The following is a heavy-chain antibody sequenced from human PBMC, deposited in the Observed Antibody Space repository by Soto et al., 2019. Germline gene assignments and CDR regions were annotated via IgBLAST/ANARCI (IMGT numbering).Heavy chain of an antibody. CDR3: ARDLPLYCRGDCNFDF. D-gene: IGHD2-21*02. J-gene: IGHJ4*02. Sequence: GGSLRLSCGGSGFIFSRYGMHWVRQAPGKGLEWVTGISYDGGERFYADSVKGRFTISRDNSKNRLDLQMSSLRPEDTAVYYCARDLPLYCRGDCNFDFWGQGTLVTVSS. V-gene: IGHV3-30*03. CDR2: ISYDGGER. CDR1: GFIFSRYG.